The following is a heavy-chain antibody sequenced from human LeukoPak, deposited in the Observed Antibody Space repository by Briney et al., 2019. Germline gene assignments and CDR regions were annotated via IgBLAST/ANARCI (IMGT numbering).Heavy chain of an antibody. CDR3: ARRVPAAIMVEKLTYNWFDP. J-gene: IGHJ5*02. D-gene: IGHD2-2*02. Sequence: SVKVSCKASGVTFSSYAISWVRQAPGQGLEWMGGIIPIFGTANYAQKFQGRVTITADESTSTAYMELSSLRSEDTAVYYCARRVPAAIMVEKLTYNWFDPWGQGTLVTVSS. V-gene: IGHV1-69*13. CDR2: IIPIFGTA. CDR1: GVTFSSYA.